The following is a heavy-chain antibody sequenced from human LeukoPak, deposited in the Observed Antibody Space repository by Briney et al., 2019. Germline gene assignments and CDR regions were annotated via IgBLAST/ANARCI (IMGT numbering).Heavy chain of an antibody. D-gene: IGHD3-10*01. CDR3: ARGPDSPSYYYYMDV. J-gene: IGHJ6*03. Sequence: SETLSLTCTVSGGSISSYYWSWIRQPPGKGLEWIGYIYYSGSTNYNPSLKSRVTISVDTSKNQSSLKLSSVTAADTAVYYCARGPDSPSYYYYMDVWGKGTTVTVSS. V-gene: IGHV4-59*08. CDR1: GGSISSYY. CDR2: IYYSGST.